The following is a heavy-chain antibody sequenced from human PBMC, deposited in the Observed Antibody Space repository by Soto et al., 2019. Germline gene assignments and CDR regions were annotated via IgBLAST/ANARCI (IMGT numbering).Heavy chain of an antibody. CDR2: INSDGSST. D-gene: IGHD4-17*01. V-gene: IGHV3-74*01. Sequence: EVQLVESGGGLVQPGGSLRLSCAASGFTFSSYWMHWVRQAPGKGLVWVSRINSDGSSTSYADSVKGRFTISRDNAKNTLYLQMNSLRAEDTAVYYCARDIIVGDYDYGAYGAFDIWGQGTMVTVSS. CDR3: ARDIIVGDYDYGAYGAFDI. J-gene: IGHJ3*02. CDR1: GFTFSSYW.